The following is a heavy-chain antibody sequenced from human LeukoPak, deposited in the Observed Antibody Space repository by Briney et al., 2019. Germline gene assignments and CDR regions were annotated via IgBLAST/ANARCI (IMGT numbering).Heavy chain of an antibody. CDR3: ARESAMIVVAGDAFDI. Sequence: SQTLSLTCTVSGGSISSGGYYWSWIRQHPGKGLEWIGYIYYSGSTYYNPSLKSRVTISVDTSKNLFSLKLSSVTAADTAVYYCARESAMIVVAGDAFDIWGQGTMVTVSS. D-gene: IGHD3-22*01. CDR1: GGSISSGGYY. J-gene: IGHJ3*02. V-gene: IGHV4-31*03. CDR2: IYYSGST.